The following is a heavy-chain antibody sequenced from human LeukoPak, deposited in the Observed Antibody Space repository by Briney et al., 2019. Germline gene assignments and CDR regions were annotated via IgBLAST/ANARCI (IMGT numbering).Heavy chain of an antibody. V-gene: IGHV3-23*01. CDR1: GFTFSSYA. Sequence: QAGGSLRLSCAASGFTFSSYAMSWVRQAPGKGLERVSAISGSGGSTYYADSVKGRFTISRDNSKNTLYLQMNSLRAEDTAVYYCAKGEWFGELIDAFDIWGQGTMVTVSS. D-gene: IGHD3-10*01. J-gene: IGHJ3*02. CDR3: AKGEWFGELIDAFDI. CDR2: ISGSGGST.